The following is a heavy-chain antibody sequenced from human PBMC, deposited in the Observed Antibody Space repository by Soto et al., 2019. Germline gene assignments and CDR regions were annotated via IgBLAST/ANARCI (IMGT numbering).Heavy chain of an antibody. D-gene: IGHD5-18*01. CDR1: GYTFTGYY. CDR3: ARGNVDTAMVFMDA. CDR2: INPNSGGT. V-gene: IGHV1-2*04. Sequence: GASVKVSCKASGYTFTGYYMHWVRQAPGQGLEWMGWINPNSGGTNYAQKFQGWVTMTRDTSISTAYMELSRLRSDDTAVYYCARGNVDTAMVFMDAWGQEIMVTVS. J-gene: IGHJ6*02.